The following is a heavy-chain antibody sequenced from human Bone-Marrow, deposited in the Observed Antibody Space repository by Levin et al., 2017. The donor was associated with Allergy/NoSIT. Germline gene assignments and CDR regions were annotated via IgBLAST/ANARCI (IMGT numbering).Heavy chain of an antibody. D-gene: IGHD3-3*01. CDR3: ARDRHLYYDFWSGPDYFDY. J-gene: IGHJ4*02. Sequence: GGSLRLSCAASGFTFSSYWMSWVRQAPGKGLEWVANIKQDGSEKYYVDSVKGRFTISRDNAKNSLYLQMNSLRAEDTAVYYCARDRHLYYDFWSGPDYFDYWGQGTLVTVSS. V-gene: IGHV3-7*01. CDR1: GFTFSSYW. CDR2: IKQDGSEK.